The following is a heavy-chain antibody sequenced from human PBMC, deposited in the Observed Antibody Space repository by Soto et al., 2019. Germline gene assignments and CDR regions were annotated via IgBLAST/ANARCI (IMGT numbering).Heavy chain of an antibody. V-gene: IGHV4-31*03. CDR1: GGSISTGGFY. CDR2: IYYSGST. Sequence: QVQLQESGPGLVKPSQTLSLTCIVSGGSISTGGFYWSWIRQHAGKGLEWLGYIYYSGSTYYNPALKSRVTISVDTSKNQTSLKLSSVTAADTAVYYCARYDGSSHSTGYLDYWGQGNLVTVSS. CDR3: ARYDGSSHSTGYLDY. J-gene: IGHJ4*02. D-gene: IGHD3-22*01.